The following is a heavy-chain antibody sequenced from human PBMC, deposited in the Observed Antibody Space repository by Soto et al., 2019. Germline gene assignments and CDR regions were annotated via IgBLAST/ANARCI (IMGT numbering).Heavy chain of an antibody. V-gene: IGHV3-48*01. D-gene: IGHD6-19*01. CDR1: GFTFSSYS. CDR2: ISTTSTTM. CDR3: ARGKSGWYLLDY. J-gene: IGHJ4*02. Sequence: EVQLVESGGGLVHPGGSLRLSCSASGFTFSSYSMYWVRQAPGKGLEWVSYISTTSTTMYYADSVKGRFTISRDNAQNSLYLHMNSLRAEDTAVYYCARGKSGWYLLDYWGQGTLVTVSS.